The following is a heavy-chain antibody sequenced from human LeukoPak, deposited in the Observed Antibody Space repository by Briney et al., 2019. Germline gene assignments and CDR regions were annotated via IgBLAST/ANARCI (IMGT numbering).Heavy chain of an antibody. D-gene: IGHD3-22*01. Sequence: PGGSLRLSCAASGFTFDDYGMSWVRQAPGKGLEWVSGINWNGGSTGYADSVKGRFTISRDTSKNTLYLQMNSPRAEDTAVYYCAKDMYYDSSGPVFDYWGQGTLVTVSS. J-gene: IGHJ4*02. CDR3: AKDMYYDSSGPVFDY. CDR1: GFTFDDYG. CDR2: INWNGGST. V-gene: IGHV3-20*04.